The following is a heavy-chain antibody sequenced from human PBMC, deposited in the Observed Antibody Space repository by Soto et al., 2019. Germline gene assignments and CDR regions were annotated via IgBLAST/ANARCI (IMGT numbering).Heavy chain of an antibody. J-gene: IGHJ4*02. Sequence: PSETLSLTCTVSGGSITSDYSCWSWIRQPPGEGLEWIGHIFDSGTTYTNPSLRSQVAISLDTSKNHFSLTLSSVTAADTAVYYCARGPXGDKVHYWGQGALVTVSS. D-gene: IGHD3-16*01. CDR2: IFDSGTT. CDR1: GGSITSDYSC. CDR3: ARGPXGDKVHY. V-gene: IGHV4-30-4*01.